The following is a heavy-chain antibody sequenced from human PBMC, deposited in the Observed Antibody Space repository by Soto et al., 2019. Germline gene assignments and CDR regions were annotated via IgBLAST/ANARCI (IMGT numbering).Heavy chain of an antibody. CDR3: VRTSLVVAAATREDY. V-gene: IGHV3-21*01. D-gene: IGHD2-15*01. CDR2: ISSSSSYI. CDR1: GFTFSSYS. J-gene: IGHJ4*02. Sequence: GGSLRLSCAASGFTFSSYSMNWVRQAPGKGLEWVSSISSSSSYIYYADSVKGRFTISRDNAKNSLYLQMNSLRAEDTAVYYCVRTSLVVAAATREDYWGEGTLVTVSS.